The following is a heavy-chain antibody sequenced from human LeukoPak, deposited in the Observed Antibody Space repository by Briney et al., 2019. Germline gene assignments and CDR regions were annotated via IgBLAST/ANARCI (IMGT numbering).Heavy chain of an antibody. J-gene: IGHJ4*02. Sequence: KSSETLSLTCTVSGGSISSSNYYWGWIRQSPGKGLEWIGSLYYSGSTYYNPSLKSRVTISVDTSKNQFSLKLSSVTAADTAVYYCARLERDFRYYYDSSGYYAYYFDYWGQGTLVTVSS. CDR1: GGSISSSNYY. CDR3: ARLERDFRYYYDSSGYYAYYFDY. V-gene: IGHV4-39*01. CDR2: LYYSGST. D-gene: IGHD3-22*01.